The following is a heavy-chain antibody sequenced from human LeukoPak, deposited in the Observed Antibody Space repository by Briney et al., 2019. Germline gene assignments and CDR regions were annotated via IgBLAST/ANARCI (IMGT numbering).Heavy chain of an antibody. J-gene: IGHJ4*02. Sequence: GASVKVSCKASGYTFTSYYMHWVRQAPGQGLEWMGWINTNTGNPTYAQGFTGRFVFSLDTSVSTAYLQISSLKAEDTAVYYCATAEPRPQRGYSYGFYYWGQGTLVTVSS. D-gene: IGHD5-18*01. CDR1: GYTFTSYY. V-gene: IGHV7-4-1*02. CDR2: INTNTGNP. CDR3: ATAEPRPQRGYSYGFYY.